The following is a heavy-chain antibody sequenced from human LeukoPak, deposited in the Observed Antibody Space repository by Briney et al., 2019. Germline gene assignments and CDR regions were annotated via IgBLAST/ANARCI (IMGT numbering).Heavy chain of an antibody. CDR1: GYTFTSYD. Sequence: ASVKVSCKASGYTFTSYDISWVRQAPGQGLEWMGWINPNTGDTNSAERFQGRVTMTRDSSISTAYLELSRLTSDDTVVYYCARDMWQQFDWFDPWGQGTLVTVSS. J-gene: IGHJ5*02. CDR2: INPNTGDT. CDR3: ARDMWQQFDWFDP. V-gene: IGHV1-2*02. D-gene: IGHD6-13*01.